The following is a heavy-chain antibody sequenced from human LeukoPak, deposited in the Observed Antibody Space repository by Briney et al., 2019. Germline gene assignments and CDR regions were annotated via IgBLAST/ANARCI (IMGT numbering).Heavy chain of an antibody. Sequence: ASVKVSCKASGYTFTSYGISWVRQAPGQGLEWMGWISAYNGNTNYAQKLQGRVTMTTDTSTSTAYMELRSLRSDDTAVYYCARELPPRAHDAFDIWGQGTMVTVSS. CDR1: GYTFTSYG. V-gene: IGHV1-18*01. D-gene: IGHD3-10*01. CDR3: ARELPPRAHDAFDI. CDR2: ISAYNGNT. J-gene: IGHJ3*02.